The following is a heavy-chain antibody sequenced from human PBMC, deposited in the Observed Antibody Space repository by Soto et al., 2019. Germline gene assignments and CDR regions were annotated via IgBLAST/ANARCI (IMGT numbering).Heavy chain of an antibody. CDR2: ISPILGAA. Sequence: GASVKVSCKTSGGTFSSYTISWVRQAPGQGLEWMGGISPILGAASHAPSFQGRVTITADDSTNTAFMELTSLRSDDTAVYYCARDLPPYCSSNSCFEANWFDPWGQGTPVTVSS. V-gene: IGHV1-69*13. D-gene: IGHD2-2*01. CDR1: GGTFSSYT. J-gene: IGHJ5*02. CDR3: ARDLPPYCSSNSCFEANWFDP.